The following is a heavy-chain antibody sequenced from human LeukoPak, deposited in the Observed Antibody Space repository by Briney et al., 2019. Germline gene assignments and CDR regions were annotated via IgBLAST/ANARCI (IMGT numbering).Heavy chain of an antibody. V-gene: IGHV3-30-3*01. Sequence: PGGSLRLSCVASGFTFTNAWMTWVRQAPGKGLEWVAVISYDGSNKYYADSVKGRFTISRDNSKNTLYLQMNSLRAEDTAVYYCARDVATAEVGGYYYGMDVWGQGTTVTVSS. J-gene: IGHJ6*02. CDR3: ARDVATAEVGGYYYGMDV. D-gene: IGHD6-13*01. CDR2: ISYDGSNK. CDR1: GFTFTNAW.